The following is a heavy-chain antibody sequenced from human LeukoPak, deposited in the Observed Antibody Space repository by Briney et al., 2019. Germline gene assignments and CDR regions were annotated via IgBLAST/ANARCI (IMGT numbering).Heavy chain of an antibody. CDR3: ARSSGWWSLDY. J-gene: IGHJ4*02. CDR2: FDTGFGT. D-gene: IGHD6-19*01. Sequence: GGSLRLSWEASGFTFSTASLPWVRQAPGRGLEWVSAFDTGFGTYYPDSLKGRFTISRDNSKNTLFLQMNSLRAEDTAVYYCARSSGWWSLDYWGQGTLVTVSS. V-gene: IGHV3-23*01. CDR1: GFTFSTAS.